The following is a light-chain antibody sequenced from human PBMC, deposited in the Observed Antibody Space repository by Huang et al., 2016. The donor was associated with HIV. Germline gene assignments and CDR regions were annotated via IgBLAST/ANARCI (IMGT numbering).Light chain of an antibody. J-gene: IGKJ4*01. Sequence: EIVMTQSPATLSVSPGERATLSCRASQTVSNNLAWYQQKPGQAPSLLIYGASTRATGIPARFSGSGSGTEFTLTISSLQSADFAVYYCQQYDSWPPLTFGGGTKVEIK. CDR1: QTVSNN. CDR2: GAS. V-gene: IGKV3-15*01. CDR3: QQYDSWPPLT.